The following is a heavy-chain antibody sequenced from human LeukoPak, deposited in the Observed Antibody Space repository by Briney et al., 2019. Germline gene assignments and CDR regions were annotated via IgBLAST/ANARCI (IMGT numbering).Heavy chain of an antibody. J-gene: IGHJ4*02. CDR1: GFTLSTYT. D-gene: IGHD6-19*01. CDR2: ISGSGGST. Sequence: PGGSLRLSCAASGFTLSTYTMNWVRQAPGKGLEWVSAISGSGGSTYYADSVKGRFTISRDNSKNTLYLQINSLRAEDTAVYYCAKDHLPGIVVADRDYWGQGTLVTVSS. CDR3: AKDHLPGIVVADRDY. V-gene: IGHV3-23*01.